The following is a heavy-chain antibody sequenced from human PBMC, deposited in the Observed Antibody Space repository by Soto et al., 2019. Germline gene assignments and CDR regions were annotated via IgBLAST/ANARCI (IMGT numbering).Heavy chain of an antibody. CDR1: GFTFDDYA. Sequence: GGSLRLSCAASGFTFDDYAMHWVRQAPGKGLEWVSGISWNSGSIGYADSVKGRFTISRDNAKNSLYLQMNSLRAEDTALYYCAKAPSSGWNDAFDIWGQGTMVTVSS. D-gene: IGHD6-19*01. J-gene: IGHJ3*02. CDR3: AKAPSSGWNDAFDI. V-gene: IGHV3-9*01. CDR2: ISWNSGSI.